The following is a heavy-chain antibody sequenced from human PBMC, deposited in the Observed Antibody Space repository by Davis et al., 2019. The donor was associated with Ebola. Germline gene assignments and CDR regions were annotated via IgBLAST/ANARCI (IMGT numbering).Heavy chain of an antibody. CDR1: GFTFSSYA. CDR3: AIPDCSGANCYSVYIKN. D-gene: IGHD2-15*01. J-gene: IGHJ4*02. V-gene: IGHV3-23*01. CDR2: ISGSGGST. Sequence: GESLKISCAASGFTFSSYAMSWVRQAPGKGLEWVSAISGSGGSTYYADSVKGRFTISRDNSNNLLYLQMNSLRAEDTAVYYCAIPDCSGANCYSVYIKNWGQGTRVTVSS.